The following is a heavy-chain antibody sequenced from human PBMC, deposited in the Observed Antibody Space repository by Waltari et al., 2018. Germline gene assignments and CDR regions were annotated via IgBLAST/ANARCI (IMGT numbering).Heavy chain of an antibody. CDR3: ARGFYGSGSYSNAVDY. J-gene: IGHJ4*02. CDR1: GYTFTSYD. Sequence: QVQLVQSGAEVKKPGASVKVSCKASGYTFTSYDINWLRQATGQGLEWMGWMNPNSGNTGYAQKFQGRVTMTRNTSISTAYMELSSLRSEDTAVYYCARGFYGSGSYSNAVDYWGQGTLVTVSS. CDR2: MNPNSGNT. D-gene: IGHD3-10*01. V-gene: IGHV1-8*01.